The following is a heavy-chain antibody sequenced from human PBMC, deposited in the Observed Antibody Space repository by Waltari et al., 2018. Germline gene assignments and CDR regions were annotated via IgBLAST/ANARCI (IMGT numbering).Heavy chain of an antibody. D-gene: IGHD3-16*01. J-gene: IGHJ4*02. Sequence: EVQLVQSGAEVKKPGESLRISCQGSGYSLAGYWIGWVRQVPGEGLEWMGHIYPGHSYYSYSPSFRGQVTVSADRATNTAYLQWNNLQASDTAIYYCARLALGFFDYWGQGTLVTVSS. CDR3: ARLALGFFDY. CDR1: GYSLAGYW. CDR2: IYPGHSYY. V-gene: IGHV5-51*01.